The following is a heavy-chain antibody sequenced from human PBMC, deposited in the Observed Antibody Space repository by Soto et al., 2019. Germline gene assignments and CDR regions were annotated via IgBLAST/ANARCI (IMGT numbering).Heavy chain of an antibody. J-gene: IGHJ4*02. V-gene: IGHV3-15*07. CDR1: GFAFTKFC. D-gene: IGHD3-3*01. CDR2: IKRKPDGETT. Sequence: QLVESGGGWVKPGGSLALSWAGSGFAFTKFCLHGVRQVPGRGLEWVGRIKRKPDGETTDSAAPVKARFTISRNDSTNTRYLQINSLQTEDSGLYDCNTYYDFGGGHTPLWGQGTLVTVSS. CDR3: NTYYDFGGGHTPL.